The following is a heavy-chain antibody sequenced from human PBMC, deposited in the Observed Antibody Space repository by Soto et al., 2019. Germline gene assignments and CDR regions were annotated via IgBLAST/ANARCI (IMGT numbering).Heavy chain of an antibody. CDR3: ARKDYDLGSYYN. CDR1: GGSISSSNW. V-gene: IGHV4-4*02. J-gene: IGHJ4*02. Sequence: QVQLQESGPGLVKPSGTLSLTCAVSGGSISSSNWWSWVRQPPGKGLEWIGEIYHSGSTNYNSSLKSRVAISVDKSKNQFALRVNSVTAAETAVYYCARKDYDLGSYYNWGQGTLVTVSS. D-gene: IGHD3-10*01. CDR2: IYHSGST.